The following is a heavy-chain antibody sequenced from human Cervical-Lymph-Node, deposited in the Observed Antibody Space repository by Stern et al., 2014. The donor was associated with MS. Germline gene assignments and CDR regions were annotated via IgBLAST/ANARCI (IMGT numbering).Heavy chain of an antibody. CDR3: ARTSYYSDSGTWVGWFDP. Sequence: ESGPVLVKPTETITLTCTVSGFSLNNPTMGVSWIRQPPGKALEWLAHLFSNDEKSYSTSLKSRLTISKDISKSQVVLTMSNMDPVDTATYSCARTSYYSDSGTWVGWFDPWGQGTLVTVSS. CDR1: GFSLNNPTMG. D-gene: IGHD3-10*01. J-gene: IGHJ5*02. CDR2: LFSNDEK. V-gene: IGHV2-26*01.